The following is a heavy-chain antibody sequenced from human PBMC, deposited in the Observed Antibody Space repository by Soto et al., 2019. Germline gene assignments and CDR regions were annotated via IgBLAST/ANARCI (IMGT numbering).Heavy chain of an antibody. CDR2: IYYRGST. D-gene: IGHD1-26*01. J-gene: IGHJ6*02. CDR1: GGSISSHY. Sequence: SETLSLTCTVSGGSISSHYWSWVRQAPGKGLEWIGHIYYRGSTNYNPSLRSRSTISVDTSKNQFSLKLNSVTTADAAVYYCARDGREASGMDVWGPGTKVTVSS. CDR3: ARDGREASGMDV. V-gene: IGHV4-59*11.